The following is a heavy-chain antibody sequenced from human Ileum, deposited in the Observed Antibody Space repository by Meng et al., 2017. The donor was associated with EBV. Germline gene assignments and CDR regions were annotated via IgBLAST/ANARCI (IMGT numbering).Heavy chain of an antibody. CDR2: IHHTESN. D-gene: IGHD3-22*01. CDR3: ARESYSDSSGYYSLDY. J-gene: IGHJ4*02. V-gene: IGHV4-4*02. CDR1: GGAIRNSSC. Sequence: LLQESGPGLGEPSGTLALTGAVSGGAIRNSSCWSWVRQAPGKGLEWIGEIHHTESNNYNPSLKSRVNISVDKSKNQFSLKMSSVTAADTAVYYCARESYSDSSGYYSLDYWGQGSLVTVSS.